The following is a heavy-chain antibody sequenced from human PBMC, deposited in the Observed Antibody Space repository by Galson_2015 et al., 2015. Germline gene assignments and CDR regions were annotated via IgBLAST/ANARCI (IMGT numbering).Heavy chain of an antibody. D-gene: IGHD2/OR15-2a*01. CDR2: MYPSGTT. Sequence: SLRLSCAPSTFTVSVSFVNWVRQAPGKGLEWVSVMYPSGTTYIEDSVKGRFSLSSDSSKNILYLHMSSLKAEDTAVYYCARDVLNKAFDIWGQGTMVTVSS. V-gene: IGHV3-66*03. CDR3: ARDVLNKAFDI. CDR1: TFTVSVSF. J-gene: IGHJ3*02.